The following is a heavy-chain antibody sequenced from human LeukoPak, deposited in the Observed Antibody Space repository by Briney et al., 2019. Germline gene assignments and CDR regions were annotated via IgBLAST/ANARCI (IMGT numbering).Heavy chain of an antibody. Sequence: GGPLRLSCEASGFTFDDGMSWVRQPPGKGLEWVSGINRNGGSTDYADSVKGRFTISRDNAKNSHFLQMNSLRVEDTALYYCARGFRNGPFDCWGQGTLVTVSS. D-gene: IGHD2-8*01. CDR3: ARGFRNGPFDC. CDR1: GFTFDDG. J-gene: IGHJ4*02. CDR2: INRNGGST. V-gene: IGHV3-20*04.